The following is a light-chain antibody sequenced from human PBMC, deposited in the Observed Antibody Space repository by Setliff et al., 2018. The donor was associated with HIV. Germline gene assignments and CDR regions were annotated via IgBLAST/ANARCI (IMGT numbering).Light chain of an antibody. J-gene: IGLJ1*01. CDR2: YDT. V-gene: IGLV3-21*01. Sequence: PSVSVAPEKTARITCGGNNIGSKSVHWYQQKPGQAPVLVISYDTDRPSGIPERFSGSNSGNTASLTIPGLQAADEADYYCCSKRSSTPLYVFGTGTKVTVL. CDR1: NIGSKS. CDR3: CSKRSSTPLYV.